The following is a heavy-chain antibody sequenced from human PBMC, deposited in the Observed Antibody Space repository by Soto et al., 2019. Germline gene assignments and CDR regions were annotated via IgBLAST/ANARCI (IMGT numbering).Heavy chain of an antibody. D-gene: IGHD2-15*01. V-gene: IGHV4-61*03. J-gene: IGHJ4*02. Sequence: QVQLQDSGPGLVKPSETLSLTCTVSGVAVSSGNYYWTWIRQPPGKGMEWIGYIHNSGSADYNPALQSRVTISVDTSKNHVSLRLSSVTAADTAVYYCARDSIAVFDYWCQGTLVTVSS. CDR1: GVAVSSGNYY. CDR2: IHNSGSA. CDR3: ARDSIAVFDY.